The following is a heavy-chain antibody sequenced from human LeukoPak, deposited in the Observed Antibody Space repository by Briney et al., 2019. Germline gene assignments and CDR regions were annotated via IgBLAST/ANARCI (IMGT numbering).Heavy chain of an antibody. D-gene: IGHD6-19*01. V-gene: IGHV4-39*07. J-gene: IGHJ3*02. CDR2: IYYSGST. Sequence: GSLRLSCAASGFTFSSYSMNWVRQPPGKGLEWIGSIYYSGSTYYNPSLKSRVTISVDTSKNQFSLKLSSVTAADTAVYYCARVRDSSGWYGDAFDIWGQGTMVTVSS. CDR3: ARVRDSSGWYGDAFDI. CDR1: GFTFSSYS.